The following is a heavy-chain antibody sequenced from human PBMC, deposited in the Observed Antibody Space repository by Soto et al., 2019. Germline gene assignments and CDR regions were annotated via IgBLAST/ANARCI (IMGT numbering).Heavy chain of an antibody. CDR3: ALLTYYDFWSGYSSDY. D-gene: IGHD3-3*01. CDR1: GYTFTSYY. CDR2: IKPSGGST. J-gene: IGHJ4*02. V-gene: IGHV1-46*01. Sequence: QVQLVQSGAEVKKPGASVKVSCKASGYTFTSYYMHWVRQAPGQGLEWMGIIKPSGGSTSYAQKFQGGVTMTRDTSTSTVYMELSRLRSEDTAVYYCALLTYYDFWSGYSSDYWGQGTLVTVSS.